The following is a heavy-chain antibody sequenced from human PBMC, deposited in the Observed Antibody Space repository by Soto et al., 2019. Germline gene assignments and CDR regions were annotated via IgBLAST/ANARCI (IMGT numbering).Heavy chain of an antibody. CDR2: ISYDGTNK. D-gene: IGHD7-27*01. CDR3: ARDPKTSGGQHWAFNYFDS. V-gene: IGHV3-30-3*01. J-gene: IGHJ4*02. Sequence: QVQLVESGGGVVQPGRSLRLSCAASGFSFSISPMHWVRQAAGKGPEWVALISYDGTNKFYADSVNGRFTISRDNSKSTLYLQVDSLRPEDAAVYYCARDPKTSGGQHWAFNYFDSWGQGTLVTVSS. CDR1: GFSFSISP.